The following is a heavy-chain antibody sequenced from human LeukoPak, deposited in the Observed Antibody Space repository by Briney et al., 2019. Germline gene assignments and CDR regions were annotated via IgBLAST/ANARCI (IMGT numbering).Heavy chain of an antibody. CDR1: GFTFSSYW. Sequence: GGSLRLSCAASGFTFSSYWMTWVRQAPGKGLKWMANIRDDGSDKYYVDSVKGRFTISRDNAQNTLLLQMDSLRVEDTAVYYCVRHTRRSPGDYWGQGTLVTVST. D-gene: IGHD1-26*01. J-gene: IGHJ4*02. CDR2: IRDDGSDK. CDR3: VRHTRRSPGDY. V-gene: IGHV3-7*01.